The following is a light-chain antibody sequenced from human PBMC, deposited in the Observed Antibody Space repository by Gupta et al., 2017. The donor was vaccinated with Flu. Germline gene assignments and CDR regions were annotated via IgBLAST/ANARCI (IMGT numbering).Light chain of an antibody. Sequence: DIQMTAFPSTLSASVGDRFTITCRASQSINSWLAWYQQKPGKAPKLLINRASKLESGVPSRFSGSGSGTEFTLSISSLQPDDFATYYCQQYSCYPWTFGQGTKVEI. CDR2: RAS. CDR1: QSINSW. CDR3: QQYSCYPWT. J-gene: IGKJ1*01. V-gene: IGKV1-5*03.